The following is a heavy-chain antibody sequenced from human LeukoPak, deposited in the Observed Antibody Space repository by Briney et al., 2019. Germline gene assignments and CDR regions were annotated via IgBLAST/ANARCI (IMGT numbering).Heavy chain of an antibody. CDR1: DGSISSYY. D-gene: IGHD6-25*01. J-gene: IGHJ4*02. CDR3: ARSIAALDY. CDR2: IYFSGST. Sequence: SETLSLTCTVSDGSISSYYWSWIRQPPGTGLEWIGYIYFSGSTNYNPSLKSRVTISVDTSKNQFSLKLSSVTAADTAVYYCARSIAALDYWGQGTLVTVSS. V-gene: IGHV4-59*08.